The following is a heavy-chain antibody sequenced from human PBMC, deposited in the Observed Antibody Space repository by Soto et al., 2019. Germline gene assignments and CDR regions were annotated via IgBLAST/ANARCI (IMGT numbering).Heavy chain of an antibody. J-gene: IGHJ6*02. CDR3: ARDAGGLVEEAYYYYGMDV. CDR1: GGSISSGGYY. V-gene: IGHV4-31*03. Sequence: SETLSLTCTVSGGSISSGGYYWSWIRQHPGKGLEWIGYIYYSGSTYYNPSLKSRVTISVDTSKNQFSLKLSSVTAADTAVYYCARDAGGLVEEAYYYYGMDVWGQGTTVTVS. CDR2: IYYSGST. D-gene: IGHD3-16*01.